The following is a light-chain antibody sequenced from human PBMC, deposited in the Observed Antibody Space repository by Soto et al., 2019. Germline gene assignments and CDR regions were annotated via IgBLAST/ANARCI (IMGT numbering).Light chain of an antibody. CDR2: GAS. V-gene: IGKV3-20*01. CDR1: QSVSSSS. Sequence: EIVMTQSPATLSVSPGERATLSCRASQSVSSSSITWYQQKPGQAPRLLIYGASSRATGIPDRFSGSGSGTDFTLTISRLEPEDFAVYYCQQYGSSPRTFGQGTKVDI. J-gene: IGKJ1*01. CDR3: QQYGSSPRT.